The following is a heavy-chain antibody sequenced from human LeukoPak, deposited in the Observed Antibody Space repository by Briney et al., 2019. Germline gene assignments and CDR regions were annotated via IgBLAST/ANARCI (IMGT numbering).Heavy chain of an antibody. CDR1: GGTFSSYA. Sequence: ASVKVSCKASGGTFSSYAISWVRQAPEQGLEWMGGIIPIFGTANYAQKFQGRVTITTDESTSTAYMELSSLRSEDTAVYYCARDAFSTSYYYDSSGYLWVNRTTSMDVWGKGTTVTVSS. D-gene: IGHD3-22*01. V-gene: IGHV1-69*05. CDR3: ARDAFSTSYYYDSSGYLWVNRTTSMDV. J-gene: IGHJ6*03. CDR2: IIPIFGTA.